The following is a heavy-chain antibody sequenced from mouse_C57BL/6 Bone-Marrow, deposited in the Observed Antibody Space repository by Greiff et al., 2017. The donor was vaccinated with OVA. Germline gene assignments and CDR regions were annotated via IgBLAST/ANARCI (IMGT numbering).Heavy chain of an antibody. CDR2: IRSKSNNYAT. CDR1: GFSFNTYA. J-gene: IGHJ4*01. D-gene: IGHD1-3*01. Sequence: EVKLVESGGGLVQPKGSLKLSCAASGFSFNTYAMNWVRQAPGKGLEWVARIRSKSNNYATYYADSVKDRFTISRDDSESMLYLQMNNLKTEDTAMYYCVRHETRYYYAMDYWGQGTSVTVSS. CDR3: VRHETRYYYAMDY. V-gene: IGHV10-1*01.